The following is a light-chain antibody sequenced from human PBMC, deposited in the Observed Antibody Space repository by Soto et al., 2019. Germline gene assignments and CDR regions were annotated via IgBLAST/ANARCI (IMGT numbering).Light chain of an antibody. CDR3: QQAYSTPPT. Sequence: MTQSPTSPSASVRDRATITCRASQSISSYLNWYQQKAGLAPKLLIYAASSLQSGVPSRFSGSGSGTDFTLTISSLQPEDFATYYCQQAYSTPPTFGQGTKVDIK. V-gene: IGKV1-39*01. CDR1: QSISSY. J-gene: IGKJ1*01. CDR2: AAS.